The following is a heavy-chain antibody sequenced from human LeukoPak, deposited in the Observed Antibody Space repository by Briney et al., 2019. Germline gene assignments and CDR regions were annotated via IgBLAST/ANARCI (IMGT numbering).Heavy chain of an antibody. CDR2: IYHSGST. CDR3: ARADDCTNGVCDAFDI. D-gene: IGHD2-8*01. CDR1: GFTVSSNY. V-gene: IGHV4-30-2*01. J-gene: IGHJ3*02. Sequence: LRLSCAASGFTVSSNYMSWIRQPPGKGLEWIGYIYHSGSTYYNPSLKSRVTISVDRSKNQFSLKLSSVTAADTAVYYCARADDCTNGVCDAFDIWGQGTMVTVSS.